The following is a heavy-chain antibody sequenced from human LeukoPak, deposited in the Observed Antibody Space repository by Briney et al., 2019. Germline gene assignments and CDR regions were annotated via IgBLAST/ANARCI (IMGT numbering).Heavy chain of an antibody. CDR1: GGSFSGYY. V-gene: IGHV4-34*01. D-gene: IGHD5-12*01. Sequence: SETLSLTCAVYGGSFSGYYWSWIRQPPGKGLEWIGEINHSGSTNYNPSLKSRVTMSVDTSKNQFSLKLTSVTAADTAVYFCARGMAAAYDYNWFDPWGQGTLVTVSS. J-gene: IGHJ5*02. CDR2: INHSGST. CDR3: ARGMAAAYDYNWFDP.